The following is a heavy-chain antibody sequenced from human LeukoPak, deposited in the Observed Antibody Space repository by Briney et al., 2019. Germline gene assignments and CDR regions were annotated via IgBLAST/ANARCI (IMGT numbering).Heavy chain of an antibody. CDR3: ARADRIQLSLGAFDI. Sequence: PSETLSLTCNVSGGSISNYYWSWMRQPPGKGLEWIGYIYYTGSSNYNPSLKSRVTISVDTSKDQFSLKLSSVTAADTAVYYCARADRIQLSLGAFDIWGQGTMVTVSS. D-gene: IGHD5-18*01. CDR2: IYYTGSS. J-gene: IGHJ3*02. V-gene: IGHV4-59*01. CDR1: GGSISNYY.